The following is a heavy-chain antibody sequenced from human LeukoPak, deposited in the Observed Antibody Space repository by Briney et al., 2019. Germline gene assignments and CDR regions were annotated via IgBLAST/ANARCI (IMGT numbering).Heavy chain of an antibody. D-gene: IGHD5-12*01. CDR2: LYYSGSS. V-gene: IGHV4-59*01. J-gene: IGHJ4*02. Sequence: SETLSLTCNVSGASISDYYWSWVRQSPEKGLEWIACLYYSGSSHYNPSLKSRVTISVDPSKNQFSLKLTSVTAADTAVYYCASTIVTTIGRAFDYWGQGTLVTVSS. CDR3: ASTIVTTIGRAFDY. CDR1: GASISDYY.